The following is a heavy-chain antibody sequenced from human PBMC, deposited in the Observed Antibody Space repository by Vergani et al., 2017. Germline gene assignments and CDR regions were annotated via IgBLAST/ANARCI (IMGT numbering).Heavy chain of an antibody. CDR3: AKGGWEQLVQEPFDY. D-gene: IGHD6-6*01. J-gene: IGHJ4*02. CDR2: ISWNSGSI. Sequence: EVQLVESGGGLVQPGRSLRLSCAASGFTFDDYAMHWVRQAPGEGLEWVSGISWNSGSIGYTESVKGRITISRDNAKNSLYLQMNSLRAEATALYYCAKGGWEQLVQEPFDYWGQGTLVTVSS. V-gene: IGHV3-9*01. CDR1: GFTFDDYA.